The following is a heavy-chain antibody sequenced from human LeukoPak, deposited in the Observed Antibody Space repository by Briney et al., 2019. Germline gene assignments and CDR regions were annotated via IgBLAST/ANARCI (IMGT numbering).Heavy chain of an antibody. CDR2: INHSGST. D-gene: IGHD6-13*01. V-gene: IGHV4-34*01. J-gene: IGHJ4*02. Sequence: PSETLSLTCAVYGGSFSGYYWSWIRQPPGEGLEWIGEINHSGSTNYNPSLKSRVTISLDTSKSQFSLRLSSVTAADTAVYYCARGADRYSTSWFLDSWGQGTLVTVSS. CDR1: GGSFSGYY. CDR3: ARGADRYSTSWFLDS.